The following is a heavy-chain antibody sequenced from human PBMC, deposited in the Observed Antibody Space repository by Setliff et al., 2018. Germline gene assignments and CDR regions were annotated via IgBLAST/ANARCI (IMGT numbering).Heavy chain of an antibody. CDR3: AKGGTYRYFDF. V-gene: IGHV4-59*01. J-gene: IGHJ4*02. CDR1: GGSISSYY. D-gene: IGHD1-1*01. CDR2: VFPNGAS. Sequence: SETLSLTCTVSGGSISSYYWSWIRQPPGRGLEFMGYVFPNGASKYDPSFKSRLTISVDTSKNQFSLKLTSVTAADTAFYFCAKGGTYRYFDFWGQGTLVTVSS.